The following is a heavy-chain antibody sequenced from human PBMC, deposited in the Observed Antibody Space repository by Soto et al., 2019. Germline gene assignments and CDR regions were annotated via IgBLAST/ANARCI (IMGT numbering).Heavy chain of an antibody. CDR3: ARVRIVGAREIDF. CDR2: ISGYNGDI. Sequence: QVHLVQSGGEVKKPGASVKVSCKASGYTFNRHGITWVRQAPGQGLEWMGWISGYNGDINYEQKFQGTVTLISDTLTSTVYLELKSLRFDDTAGYYCARVRIVGAREIDFWGQGTLVTVSS. D-gene: IGHD1-26*01. CDR1: GYTFNRHG. V-gene: IGHV1-18*04. J-gene: IGHJ4*02.